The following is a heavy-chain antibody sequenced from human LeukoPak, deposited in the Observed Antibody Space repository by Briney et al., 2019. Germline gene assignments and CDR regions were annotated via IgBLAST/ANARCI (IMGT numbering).Heavy chain of an antibody. CDR1: GFTLSVYY. J-gene: IGHJ4*02. V-gene: IGHV3-11*04. CDR2: INSSGSTI. CDR3: ARGGSSGSYRTVLDY. D-gene: IGHD1-26*01. Sequence: GGSLRLSCAASGFTLSVYYMRWIRQAPGKGREGGSYINSSGSTIYYADSVKGRFTISRCNAKNSLYLQMNRLRAEDTAVYYCARGGSSGSYRTVLDYWGQGTLVTVSS.